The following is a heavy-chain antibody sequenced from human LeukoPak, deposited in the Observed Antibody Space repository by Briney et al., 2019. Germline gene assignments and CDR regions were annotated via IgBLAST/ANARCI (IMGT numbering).Heavy chain of an antibody. J-gene: IGHJ4*02. CDR2: ISYDGSNK. D-gene: IGHD3-9*01. CDR1: EFTFSRYA. V-gene: IGHV3-30*04. CDR3: ARGMDYDILAGPPDY. Sequence: GGSLRLSCAASEFTFSRYAMHWVRQAPDKGLEWVALISYDGSNKEFADPVKGRFTISRDNSKNSLYLQMNSLRGEDTAMYYCARGMDYDILAGPPDYWGQGTLVTVSS.